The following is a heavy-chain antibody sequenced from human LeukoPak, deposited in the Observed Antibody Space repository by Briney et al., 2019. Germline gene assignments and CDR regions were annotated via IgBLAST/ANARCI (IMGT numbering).Heavy chain of an antibody. D-gene: IGHD3-10*01. CDR3: ARRGIRGTYYYGSGKNNWFDP. CDR2: ISSSSSYI. Sequence: GGSLRLSCAASGFTFSSYSMNWVRQAPGKGLEWVSSISSSSSYIYYADSVKGRFTISRDNAKNSLYLQMNSLRAEDTAVYYCARRGIRGTYYYGSGKNNWFDPWGQGTLVTVSS. V-gene: IGHV3-21*01. CDR1: GFTFSSYS. J-gene: IGHJ5*02.